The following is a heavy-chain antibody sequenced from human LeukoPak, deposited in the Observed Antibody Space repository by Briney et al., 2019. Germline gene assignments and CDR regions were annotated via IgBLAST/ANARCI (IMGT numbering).Heavy chain of an antibody. CDR1: GYTFTSYG. CDR2: FSAYNGNT. Sequence: ASVKVSCKASGYTFTSYGISWVRQAPGQGLEWMGWFSAYNGNTNYAQKLQGRVTMTTDTSTSTAYMELRSLRSDDTAVYYCAAGTQDYDILTGYSPFDYWGQGTLVTVSS. V-gene: IGHV1-18*01. D-gene: IGHD3-9*01. CDR3: AAGTQDYDILTGYSPFDY. J-gene: IGHJ4*02.